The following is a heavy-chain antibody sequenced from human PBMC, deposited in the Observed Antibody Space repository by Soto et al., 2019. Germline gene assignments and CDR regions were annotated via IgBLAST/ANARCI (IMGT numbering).Heavy chain of an antibody. CDR3: ARADYYDSSGYYI. V-gene: IGHV3-30*19. CDR1: GFTFSSYG. J-gene: IGHJ4*02. Sequence: PGGSLRLSCAASGFTFSSYGMHWVRQAPGKGLEWVAFISHDGNNTYYADSVKGQFTISMDKPQNTLDLQMNSRRAEDTAVYYCARADYYDSSGYYIWGQGPLVTVSS. D-gene: IGHD3-22*01. CDR2: ISHDGNNT.